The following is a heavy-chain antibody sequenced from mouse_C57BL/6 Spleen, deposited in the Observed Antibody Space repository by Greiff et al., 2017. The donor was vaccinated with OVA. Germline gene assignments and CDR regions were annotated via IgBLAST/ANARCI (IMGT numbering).Heavy chain of an antibody. CDR2: ISDGGSYT. J-gene: IGHJ3*01. CDR1: GFTFSSYA. Sequence: EVQLVESGGGLVKPGGSLKLSCAASGFTFSSYAMSWVRQTPEKRLEWVATISDGGSYTYYPDNVKGRFTISRDNAKNNLYLQMSHLKSEDTAMYYCARPPFAYWGQGTLVTVSA. V-gene: IGHV5-4*01. CDR3: ARPPFAY.